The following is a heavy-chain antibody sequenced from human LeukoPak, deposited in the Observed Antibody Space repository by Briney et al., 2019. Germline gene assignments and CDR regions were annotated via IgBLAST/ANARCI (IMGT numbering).Heavy chain of an antibody. D-gene: IGHD3-22*01. CDR1: GFTFSSDA. V-gene: IGHV3-23*01. CDR2: ISGRGGSR. CDR3: AKRSDYDSSGYYTDSCMDF. Sequence: GGSLRLSCAASGFTFSSDAMSWVRQAPGKGLEWVSVISGRGGSRYSAGWVKGRSTISRDNSNNTLYLPMNSLRAQDTAVYSCAKRSDYDSSGYYTDSCMDFWGQGTTVTVSS. J-gene: IGHJ6*02.